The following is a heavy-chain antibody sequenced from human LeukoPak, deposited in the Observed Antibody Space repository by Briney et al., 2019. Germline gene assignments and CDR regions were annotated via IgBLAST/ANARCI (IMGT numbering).Heavy chain of an antibody. D-gene: IGHD3-3*01. J-gene: IGHJ4*02. Sequence: SVKVSCKASGGTFSSYAISWVRQAPGQGLEWMGGIIPIFGTANYAQKFQGRVTITADESTSTAYMELSSLRSEDTAVYYCARSKEVTIFGVAPPDYWGQGTLVTVSS. CDR1: GGTFSSYA. V-gene: IGHV1-69*13. CDR3: ARSKEVTIFGVAPPDY. CDR2: IIPIFGTA.